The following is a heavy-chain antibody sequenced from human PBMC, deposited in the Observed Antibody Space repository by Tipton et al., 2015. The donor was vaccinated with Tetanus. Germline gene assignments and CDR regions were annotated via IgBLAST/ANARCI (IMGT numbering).Heavy chain of an antibody. D-gene: IGHD2-15*01. V-gene: IGHV3-33*08. CDR3: AREADCSGGSCFSGDFDN. Sequence: SLRLSCAASGFTFSSYGIYWVRQAPGKGLEWVAVSWCDGTDKYYADSVKGRFTISRDNSKNTLYLQMNSLRAEDTAVYYCAREADCSGGSCFSGDFDNWGQGTQVTVSS. CDR1: GFTFSSYG. J-gene: IGHJ4*02. CDR2: SWCDGTDK.